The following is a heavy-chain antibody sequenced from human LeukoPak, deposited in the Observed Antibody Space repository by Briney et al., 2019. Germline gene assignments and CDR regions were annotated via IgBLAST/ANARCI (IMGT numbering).Heavy chain of an antibody. CDR3: ARHRALYYSSGWDYLDY. J-gene: IGHJ4*02. Sequence: SETLSLTCTVSGGSISSSNYYWGWIRQPPGKGLEWIGSIYYSGSTYYNPSLKSRVTISVDTSKNQFSLKLSSVTAADTAVYYCARHRALYYSSGWDYLDYWGQGTLVTVSS. V-gene: IGHV4-39*01. CDR2: IYYSGST. D-gene: IGHD6-19*01. CDR1: GGSISSSNYY.